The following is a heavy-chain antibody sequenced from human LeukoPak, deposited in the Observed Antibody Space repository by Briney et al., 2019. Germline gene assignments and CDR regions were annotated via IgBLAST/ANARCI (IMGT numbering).Heavy chain of an antibody. D-gene: IGHD3-16*01. CDR1: GFTLSRYW. Sequence: GGSLRLSCVASGFTLSRYWMHWVRHVPGKGLEWVSRINEDASTITYADSVKGRFTISRDNAKNTLYLQMNSLRAEDTAVYFCVRDLILVWTPGDDFDHWGQGTLVTVCS. CDR2: INEDASTI. J-gene: IGHJ4*02. CDR3: VRDLILVWTPGDDFDH. V-gene: IGHV3-74*03.